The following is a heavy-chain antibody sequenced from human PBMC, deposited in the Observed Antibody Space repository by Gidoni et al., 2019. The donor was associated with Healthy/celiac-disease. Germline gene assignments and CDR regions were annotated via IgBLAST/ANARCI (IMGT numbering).Heavy chain of an antibody. CDR1: GGSISSYY. J-gene: IGHJ5*02. V-gene: IGHV4-59*01. CDR3: ARAGYDFWSGYPNWFDP. Sequence: QVQLQESGPGLVKPSETLSLTCTVSGGSISSYYWSWIRQPPGKGLEWIGYIYYSGSTNYNPSLKSRVTISVDTSKNQFSLKLSSVTAADTAVYYCARAGYDFWSGYPNWFDPWGQGTLVTVSS. D-gene: IGHD3-3*01. CDR2: IYYSGST.